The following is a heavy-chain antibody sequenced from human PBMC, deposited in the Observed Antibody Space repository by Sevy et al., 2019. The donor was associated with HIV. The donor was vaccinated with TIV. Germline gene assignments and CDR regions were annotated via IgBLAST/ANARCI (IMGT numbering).Heavy chain of an antibody. CDR2: IYTSGST. CDR3: ARGDCSSTSCPFDY. Sequence: SETLSLTCTVSGGSISSYYWSWIRQPAGKGLEWIGRIYTSGSTHYNPPLKSRVTMSVDTSKNQFSLKLSSVTAADTAVYYCARGDCSSTSCPFDYWGQGTLVTVSS. D-gene: IGHD2-2*01. V-gene: IGHV4-4*07. CDR1: GGSISSYY. J-gene: IGHJ4*02.